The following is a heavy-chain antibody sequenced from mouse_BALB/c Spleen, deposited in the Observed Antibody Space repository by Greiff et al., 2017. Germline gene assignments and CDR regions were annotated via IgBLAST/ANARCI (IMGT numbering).Heavy chain of an antibody. CDR2: ISSGGST. CDR3: TRENRYDGYYFDY. Sequence: EVKLVESGGGLVKPGGSLKLSCAASGFTFSSYAMSWVRQTPEKRLEWVASISSGGSTYYPDSVKGRFTISRDNAKNTLYLQMSSLKSEDTAMYYCTRENRYDGYYFDYWGQGTTLTVSS. V-gene: IGHV5-6-4*01. CDR1: GFTFSSYA. J-gene: IGHJ2*01. D-gene: IGHD2-14*01.